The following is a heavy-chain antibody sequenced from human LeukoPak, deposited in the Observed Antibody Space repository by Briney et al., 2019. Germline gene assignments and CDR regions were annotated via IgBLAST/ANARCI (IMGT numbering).Heavy chain of an antibody. Sequence: PGGSLRLSCAASGFTFSSYAMHWVRQAPGKGLEWVAVISYDGSNKYYADSVKGRFTISRDNSKNTLYLQMNSLRAEDTAVYYCAKVAVTVTKGGDWFDPWGQGTLVTVSS. J-gene: IGHJ5*02. V-gene: IGHV3-30*04. CDR3: AKVAVTVTKGGDWFDP. D-gene: IGHD4-17*01. CDR2: ISYDGSNK. CDR1: GFTFSSYA.